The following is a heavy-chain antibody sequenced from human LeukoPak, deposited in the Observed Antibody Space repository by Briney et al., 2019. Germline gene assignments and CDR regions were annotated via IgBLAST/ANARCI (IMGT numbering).Heavy chain of an antibody. V-gene: IGHV3-23*01. CDR3: AKALDYWYFDY. Sequence: PGGSLRLSCAASGFTFSDYYMSWIRQAPGKGLEWVSAISGRPSYADSVKGRFTISRDNSKNTLYLQVNSLRAEDTAVYYCAKALDYWYFDYWGQGTLVTVSS. J-gene: IGHJ4*02. D-gene: IGHD2/OR15-2a*01. CDR2: ISGRP. CDR1: GFTFSDYY.